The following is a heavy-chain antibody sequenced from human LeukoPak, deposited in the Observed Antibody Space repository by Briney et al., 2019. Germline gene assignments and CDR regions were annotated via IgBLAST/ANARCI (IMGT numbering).Heavy chain of an antibody. CDR3: ARDRDYDYLDY. CDR2: MWYEGSNK. CDR1: GFTFSSNG. Sequence: GGSLRLSCEASGFTFSSNGIHWVRQAPGKGLEWVAVMWYEGSNKSYADSVQGRFTISRDNSKNTLYLQMNILRAEDTAVYYCARDRDYDYLDYWGQGTLVTVSS. D-gene: IGHD5-12*01. V-gene: IGHV3-33*01. J-gene: IGHJ4*02.